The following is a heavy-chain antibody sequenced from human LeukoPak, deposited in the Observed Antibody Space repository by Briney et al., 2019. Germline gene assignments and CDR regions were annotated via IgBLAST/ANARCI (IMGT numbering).Heavy chain of an antibody. J-gene: IGHJ4*02. CDR1: GFTFSNYW. CDR2: IKQDGSEK. Sequence: GGSLRLSCAASGFTFSNYWMTWVRQAPGKGLEWVANIKQDGSEKYYVDSVKGRFTISRDNAKSSLSLQMNSLRAEDTAVYYCAIGLDYWGQGTLVTVSS. CDR3: AIGLDY. V-gene: IGHV3-7*05.